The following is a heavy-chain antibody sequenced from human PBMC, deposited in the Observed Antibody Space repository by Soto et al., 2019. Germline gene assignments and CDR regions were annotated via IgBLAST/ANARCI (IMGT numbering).Heavy chain of an antibody. D-gene: IGHD2-21*02. J-gene: IGHJ4*02. CDR1: GYTFTSYA. Sequence: QVQLVQSGAEEKKPGASVKVSCKASGYTFTSYAMHWVRQAPGQRLEWMGWINAGNGNTKYSQKFQGRVTITRDTSAITAYMGMSSLRSEDTALYFCGRSIVVVTALAYWGQGALVTFSS. V-gene: IGHV1-3*05. CDR2: INAGNGNT. CDR3: GRSIVVVTALAY.